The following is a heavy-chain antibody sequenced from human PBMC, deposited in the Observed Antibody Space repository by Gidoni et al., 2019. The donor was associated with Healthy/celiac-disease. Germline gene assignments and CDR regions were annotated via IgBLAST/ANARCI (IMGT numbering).Heavy chain of an antibody. Sequence: QVQLQESGPGLVKPSQTLSLTCPVSGGSISRGDYYWSWIRQPPGKGLEWIGYIYYSGSTYYNPSLKSRVTISVDTSKNQFSLKLSSVTAADTAVYYCARELWFGELPWFDPWGQGTLVTVSS. V-gene: IGHV4-30-4*01. CDR1: GGSISRGDYY. CDR3: ARELWFGELPWFDP. CDR2: IYYSGST. D-gene: IGHD3-10*01. J-gene: IGHJ5*02.